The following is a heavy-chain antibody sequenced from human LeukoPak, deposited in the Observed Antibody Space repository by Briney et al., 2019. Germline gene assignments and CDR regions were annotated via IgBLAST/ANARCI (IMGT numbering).Heavy chain of an antibody. J-gene: IGHJ5*02. V-gene: IGHV1-18*01. Sequence: ASVTVPCKASGYTFNHFGISWVRQAPGQGLEWMGWISAYDGETYYLQKFQGRITMTTDTATRTAYMELRSLRSDDTAVYYCARDKVIASAGTPNWLDPWGQGTLVTVSS. CDR3: ARDKVIASAGTPNWLDP. CDR1: GYTFNHFG. D-gene: IGHD2-21*01. CDR2: ISAYDGET.